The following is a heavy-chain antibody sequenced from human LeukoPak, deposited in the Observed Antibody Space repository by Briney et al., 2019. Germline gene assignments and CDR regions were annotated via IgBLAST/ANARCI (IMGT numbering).Heavy chain of an antibody. J-gene: IGHJ4*02. CDR2: INPNSGGT. Sequence: ASVKVSCKASGYTFTGYYMHWVRQAPGQGLEWMGWINPNSGGTNYAQKFQGRVTMTRDTSISTAYMELSRLRSDDTAVYYCARARIVGAYFDYWGQGTLVTVSS. D-gene: IGHD1-26*01. V-gene: IGHV1-2*02. CDR3: ARARIVGAYFDY. CDR1: GYTFTGYY.